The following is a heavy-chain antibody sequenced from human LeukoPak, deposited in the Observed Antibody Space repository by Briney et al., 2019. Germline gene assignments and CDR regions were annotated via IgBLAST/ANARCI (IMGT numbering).Heavy chain of an antibody. J-gene: IGHJ4*02. V-gene: IGHV1-46*01. CDR3: AISYYYDSSGYAGLDY. CDR1: GYTLTDYY. Sequence: ASVKVSCTASGYTLTDYYMHWVRQAPGQGLEWMGRINPSGGSTSYAQKFQGRVTMTRDTSTSTVYMELSSLRSEDTAVYYCAISYYYDSSGYAGLDYWGQGTLVTVSS. CDR2: INPSGGST. D-gene: IGHD3-22*01.